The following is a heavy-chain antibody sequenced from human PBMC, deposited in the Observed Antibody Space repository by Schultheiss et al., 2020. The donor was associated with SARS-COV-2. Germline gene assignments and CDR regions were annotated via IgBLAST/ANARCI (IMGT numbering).Heavy chain of an antibody. D-gene: IGHD2-21*02. CDR3: ARDRIVVVTAMPWIDY. V-gene: IGHV1-18*04. CDR1: GYTFTSYG. J-gene: IGHJ4*02. Sequence: ASVKVSCKTSGYTFTSYGISWVRQAPGQGLEWMGWISAYKGNTNYAQKLQGRVTMTTDTSTSTAYMELRSLRSDDTAVYYCARDRIVVVTAMPWIDYWGQGTLVTVSS. CDR2: ISAYKGNT.